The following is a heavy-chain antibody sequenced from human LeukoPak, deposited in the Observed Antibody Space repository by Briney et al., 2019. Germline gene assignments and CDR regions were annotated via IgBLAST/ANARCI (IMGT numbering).Heavy chain of an antibody. CDR3: ARDMDGDYEIVSYYYGMDV. J-gene: IGHJ6*02. CDR1: GFTFSSYA. V-gene: IGHV3-30-3*01. Sequence: GGSLRLSCAASGFTFSSYAMHWVRQAPGEGLEWVAVISYDGSNKYYADSVKGRFTISRDNSKNTLYLQMNSLRAEDTAVYYCARDMDGDYEIVSYYYGMDVWGQGTTVTVSS. CDR2: ISYDGSNK. D-gene: IGHD4-17*01.